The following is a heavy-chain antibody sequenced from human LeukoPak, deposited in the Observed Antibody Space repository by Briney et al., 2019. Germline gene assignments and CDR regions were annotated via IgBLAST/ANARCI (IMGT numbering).Heavy chain of an antibody. CDR1: GFTFSSYA. Sequence: GGSLRLSCAASGFTFSSYAMSWVRQAPGKGLEWVSAISGSGGSTYYADSVKGRFAISRDNSKNTLYLQMNSLRAEDTAVYYCAKIGWGFDYDTYFDYWGQGTLVTVSS. J-gene: IGHJ4*02. CDR3: AKIGWGFDYDTYFDY. CDR2: ISGSGGST. V-gene: IGHV3-23*01. D-gene: IGHD3-22*01.